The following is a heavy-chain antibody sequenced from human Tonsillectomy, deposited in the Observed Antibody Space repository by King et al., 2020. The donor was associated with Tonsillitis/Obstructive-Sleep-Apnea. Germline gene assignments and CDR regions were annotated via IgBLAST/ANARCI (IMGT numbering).Heavy chain of an antibody. CDR2: ISYDGSNK. CDR3: SLPNCSSNGCYKGSYYYDAMDV. D-gene: IGHD2-2*02. V-gene: IGHV3-30*03. Sequence: VQLVQSGGGVVQPGRSLRLSCAASGFTFSRYGMHWVRQAPGKGLEWVAVISYDGSNKYYAHSVKGRFTISRDSSKNTLYLQMNSLRAEDTAVYYYSLPNCSSNGCYKGSYYYDAMDVWGQGTTVTVSS. J-gene: IGHJ6*02. CDR1: GFTFSRYG.